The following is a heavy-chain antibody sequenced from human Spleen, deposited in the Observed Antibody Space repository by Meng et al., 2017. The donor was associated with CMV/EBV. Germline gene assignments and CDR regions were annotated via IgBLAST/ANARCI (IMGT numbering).Heavy chain of an antibody. CDR1: GGSITNNW. CDR3: ARVGTYSGTYPTGYFDS. J-gene: IGHJ4*02. CDR2: IYISEKT. V-gene: IGHV4-4*02. D-gene: IGHD1-26*01. Sequence: GSLRLSCAVSGGSITNNWWSWVRQPPGRGLEWIGEIYISEKTNYNPSLTSRLTISIERSKNQFSLKLSSVTAADTAVYYCARVGTYSGTYPTGYFDSWGQGTLVTVSS.